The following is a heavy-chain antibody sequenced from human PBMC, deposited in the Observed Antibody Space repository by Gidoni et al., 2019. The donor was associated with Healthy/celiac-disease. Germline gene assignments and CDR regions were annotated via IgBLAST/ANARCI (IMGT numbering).Heavy chain of an antibody. V-gene: IGHV4-34*01. J-gene: IGHJ4*02. CDR3: ARVGWKQQLVRGPFDY. CDR1: GGSFSGYY. CDR2: INHSGST. D-gene: IGHD6-13*01. Sequence: QVQLQQWGAGLLKPSETMSLTCAVYGGSFSGYYLSWIRQPPGKGLEWIGEINHSGSTNYNPSLKSRVTISVDTSKNQFSLKLSSVTAADTAVYYCARVGWKQQLVRGPFDYWGQGTLVTVSS.